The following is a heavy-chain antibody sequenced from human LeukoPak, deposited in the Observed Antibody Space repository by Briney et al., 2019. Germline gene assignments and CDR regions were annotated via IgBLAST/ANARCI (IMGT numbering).Heavy chain of an antibody. Sequence: SETLSLTCTVSYGSISNYYWSRIRQPPGKGLEWIGYIYHSGSVHNPSLKNRVTISVDTSKKQFSLKLSSVTAADTAVYYCVTYYYGSSAPKRNYWGQGILVTVSS. CDR2: IYHSGS. J-gene: IGHJ4*02. CDR1: YGSISNYY. CDR3: VTYYYGSSAPKRNY. V-gene: IGHV4-59*01. D-gene: IGHD3-22*01.